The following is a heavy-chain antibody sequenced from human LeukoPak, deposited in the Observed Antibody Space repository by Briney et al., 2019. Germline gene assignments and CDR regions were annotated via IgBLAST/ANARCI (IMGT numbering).Heavy chain of an antibody. D-gene: IGHD4-17*01. Sequence: GGSLRLSCAASGFTFSDYYMSWIRQAPGKGLEWVSYISSSSSYTNYADSVKGRFTISRDNAKNSLYLKMNSLRAEDTAVYYCARAMSYGDYVGLAYWGQGTLVTVSS. CDR3: ARAMSYGDYVGLAY. CDR1: GFTFSDYY. V-gene: IGHV3-11*05. CDR2: ISSSSSYT. J-gene: IGHJ4*02.